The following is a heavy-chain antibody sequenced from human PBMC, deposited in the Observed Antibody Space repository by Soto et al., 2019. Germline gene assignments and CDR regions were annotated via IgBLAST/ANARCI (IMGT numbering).Heavy chain of an antibody. V-gene: IGHV3-53*01. CDR2: IYSGGST. D-gene: IGHD6-19*01. CDR3: ARDKMGIAVAGYYYYYGMDV. CDR1: GFTVSSNY. Sequence: PGGSLRLSCAASGFTVSSNYMSWVRQAPGKGLEWVSVIYSGGSTYYADSVKGRFTISRDNSKNTLYLQMNSLRAEDTAVYYCARDKMGIAVAGYYYYYGMDVWGQGTTVTVSS. J-gene: IGHJ6*02.